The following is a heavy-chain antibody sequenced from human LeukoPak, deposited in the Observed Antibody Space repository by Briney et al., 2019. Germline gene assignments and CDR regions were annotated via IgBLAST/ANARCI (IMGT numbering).Heavy chain of an antibody. V-gene: IGHV4-59*01. J-gene: IGHJ3*02. CDR1: GGSISSYY. Sequence: SETLSLTCTVSGGSISSYYWSWIRQPPGKGLEWIGYIHYSGSTIYNPSLKSRVTISVDTSKNQFSLKLNSVTAADTAVYYCARVPYSSSRGWAFDIWGQGTMVTVSS. CDR2: IHYSGST. CDR3: ARVPYSSSRGWAFDI. D-gene: IGHD6-13*01.